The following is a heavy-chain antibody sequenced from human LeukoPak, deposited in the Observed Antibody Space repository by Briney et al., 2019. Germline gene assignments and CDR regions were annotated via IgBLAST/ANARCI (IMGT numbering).Heavy chain of an antibody. J-gene: IGHJ4*02. V-gene: IGHV3-23*01. CDR1: GITFSSYA. CDR3: AKLSYGSNSWFDY. Sequence: GGSLRLACAASGITFSSYAMSWVRQAPGKGLEWVSGISGRGGSTYYADFVKGWFTICRDHSEQTLYLQMNSPRAEGTSVYYWAKLSYGSNSWFDYWGQGTLVTVSS. D-gene: IGHD4/OR15-4a*01. CDR2: ISGRGGST.